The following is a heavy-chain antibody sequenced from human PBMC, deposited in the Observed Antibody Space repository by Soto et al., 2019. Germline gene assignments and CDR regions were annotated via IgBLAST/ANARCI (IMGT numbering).Heavy chain of an antibody. D-gene: IGHD6-13*01. J-gene: IGHJ6*02. CDR2: INAGNGNT. V-gene: IGHV1-3*01. Sequence: ASVKVSCKASGYTFTSYAMHWVRQAPGQRLEWMGWINAGNGNTKYSQKFQGRVTITRDTSASTAYMELSSLRSEDTAVYYCARDRSSSWYGRGYHYYGMGVWGQGTTVTVSS. CDR3: ARDRSSSWYGRGYHYYGMGV. CDR1: GYTFTSYA.